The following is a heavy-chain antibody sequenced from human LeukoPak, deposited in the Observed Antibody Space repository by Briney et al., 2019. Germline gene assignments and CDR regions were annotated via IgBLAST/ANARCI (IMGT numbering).Heavy chain of an antibody. CDR3: AREQLNYYDSSGYYWDYFDY. Sequence: GGSLRLSCAASGFTVSSNYMSWVRQAPGKGLEWVSVIYSGGSTYYADSVKGRFTISRDNSKNTLYLQVNSLRAEDTAVYYCAREQLNYYDSSGYYWDYFDYWGQGTLVTVSS. CDR1: GFTVSSNY. D-gene: IGHD3-22*01. CDR2: IYSGGST. V-gene: IGHV3-66*01. J-gene: IGHJ4*02.